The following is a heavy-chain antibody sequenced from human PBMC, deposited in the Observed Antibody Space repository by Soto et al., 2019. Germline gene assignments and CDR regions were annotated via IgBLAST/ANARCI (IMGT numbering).Heavy chain of an antibody. CDR2: IRSQAYGGTT. J-gene: IGHJ6*02. CDR1: GFTFGDYA. Sequence: PGGSLRLSCTASGFTFGDYAMSWVRQAPVKGLEWVGFIRSQAYGGTTEYAWSVKGRFTISRHDSKSIAYLQMNSLKTEDTAVYCCPLSASIQLWYGMEVWGQGTTANLSS. D-gene: IGHD5-18*01. CDR3: PLSASIQLWYGMEV. V-gene: IGHV3-49*04.